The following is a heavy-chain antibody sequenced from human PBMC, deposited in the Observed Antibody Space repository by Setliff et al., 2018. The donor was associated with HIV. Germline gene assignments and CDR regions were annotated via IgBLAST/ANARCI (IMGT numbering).Heavy chain of an antibody. Sequence: LSCAASGFTFSNYWMSWVRQAPGKGLEWVANIKQDGTEKYYVGSVKGRFTISRDNDKNSLYLQMNSLRAEDTAVYYCARLIVVVISSWFDPWGQGTLVTVSS. J-gene: IGHJ5*02. CDR2: IKQDGTEK. V-gene: IGHV3-7*01. CDR1: GFTFSNYW. D-gene: IGHD3-22*01. CDR3: ARLIVVVISSWFDP.